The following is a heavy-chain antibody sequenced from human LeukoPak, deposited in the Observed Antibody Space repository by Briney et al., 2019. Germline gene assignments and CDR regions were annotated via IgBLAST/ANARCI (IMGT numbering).Heavy chain of an antibody. CDR2: IIPIFGTA. CDR1: GGTFSSYA. V-gene: IGHV1-69*01. J-gene: IGHJ4*02. D-gene: IGHD2-15*01. CDR3: ARDLNGGTYFDY. Sequence: VASVKLSCKASGGTFSSYAISRVRQAPGQGLEWMGGIIPIFGTANYAQKFQGRVTITADESTSTAYMELSSLRSEDTAVYYCARDLNGGTYFDYWGQGTLVTVSS.